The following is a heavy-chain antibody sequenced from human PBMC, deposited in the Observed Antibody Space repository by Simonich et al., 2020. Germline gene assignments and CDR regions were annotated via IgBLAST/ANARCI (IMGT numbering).Heavy chain of an antibody. V-gene: IGHV3-23*01. CDR1: GFTFSSYA. J-gene: IGHJ3*02. CDR3: AKDLGERITMIVVVIDAFDI. CDR2: ISGSGGST. D-gene: IGHD3-22*01. Sequence: GGGLVQPGGSLSLSCAASGFTFSSYAISWVRQAPGKGLEWVSAISGSGGSTYFADSVKGRFTISRDNSKNTLYLQMNSLRAEDTAVYYCAKDLGERITMIVVVIDAFDIWGQGTMVTVSS.